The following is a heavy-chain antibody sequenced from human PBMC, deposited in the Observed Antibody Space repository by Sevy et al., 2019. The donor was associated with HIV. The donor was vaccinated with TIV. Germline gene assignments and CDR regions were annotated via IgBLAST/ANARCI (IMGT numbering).Heavy chain of an antibody. CDR1: GGSMTSLY. V-gene: IGHV4-59*08. CDR3: AGENAWGRGYS. D-gene: IGHD1-26*01. J-gene: IGHJ4*02. Sequence: ETLSLTCTVSGGSMTSLYWNWIRQPPGKGLEWIANIYYNGHINYNPSLKSRVTLSLDTSKNQFSLRLSSVTAADTAMYYCAGENAWGRGYSWGQGTLVTVSS. CDR2: IYYNGHI.